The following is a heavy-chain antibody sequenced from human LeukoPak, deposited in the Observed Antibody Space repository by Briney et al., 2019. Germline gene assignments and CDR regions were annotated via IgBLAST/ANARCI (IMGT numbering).Heavy chain of an antibody. D-gene: IGHD1-26*01. CDR2: ISSSSSYI. V-gene: IGHV3-21*01. CDR3: ARGFMWELSFDY. CDR1: GFTFSSYS. Sequence: GGSLRLSCAASGFTFSSYSMNWVRQAAGKGLEWVSSISSSSSYIYYADSVKGRFTISRDNAKNSLYLQMNSLRAEDTAVYYCARGFMWELSFDYWGQGTLVTVSS. J-gene: IGHJ4*02.